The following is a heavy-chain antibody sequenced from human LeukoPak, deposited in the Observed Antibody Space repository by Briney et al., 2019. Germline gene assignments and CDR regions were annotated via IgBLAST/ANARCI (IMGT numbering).Heavy chain of an antibody. CDR3: ARDHGFWSGPYYYMDV. CDR1: GGSISSSSYY. J-gene: IGHJ6*03. CDR2: IYYSGST. D-gene: IGHD3-3*01. V-gene: IGHV4-61*01. Sequence: PSETLSLTCTVSGGSISSSSYYWGWIRQPPGKGLEWIGYIYYSGSTNYNPSLKSRVTISVDTSKNQFSLKLSSVTAADTAVYYCARDHGFWSGPYYYMDVWGKGTTVTVSS.